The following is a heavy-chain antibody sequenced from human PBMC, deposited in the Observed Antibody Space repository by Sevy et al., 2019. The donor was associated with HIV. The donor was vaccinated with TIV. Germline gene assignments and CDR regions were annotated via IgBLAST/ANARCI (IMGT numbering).Heavy chain of an antibody. J-gene: IGHJ5*02. D-gene: IGHD3-10*01. V-gene: IGHV4-38-2*01. Sequence: SETLSLTCAVSGYSISSGYYWGWIRQPPGKGLEWIGSIYHSGSTYYNPSLKSRVTISVDTSKNQFSLKLSSVTAADTAVDYGARHSTSPNSGWFGELILAGRFDPWGQGTLVTVSS. CDR2: IYHSGST. CDR1: GYSISSGYY. CDR3: ARHSTSPNSGWFGELILAGRFDP.